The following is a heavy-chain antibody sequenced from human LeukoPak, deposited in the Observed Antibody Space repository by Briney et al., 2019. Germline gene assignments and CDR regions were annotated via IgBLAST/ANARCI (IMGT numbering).Heavy chain of an antibody. D-gene: IGHD3-9*01. CDR2: IRNKAYGGTA. J-gene: IGHJ4*02. CDR3: TREKRYFDWFQADY. CDR1: GFTFSDYA. Sequence: GGSLRLTCTASGFTFSDYAMSWFRQAPGKGLEWVGFIRNKAYGGTAEYAASVKGRFTISRDDSKTIAYLQMNSLKTEDTAVYYCTREKRYFDWFQADYWGQGTLVTVSS. V-gene: IGHV3-49*03.